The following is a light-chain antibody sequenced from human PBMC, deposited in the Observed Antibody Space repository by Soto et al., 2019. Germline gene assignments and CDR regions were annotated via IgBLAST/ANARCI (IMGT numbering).Light chain of an antibody. CDR1: SSDIGAYNY. CDR3: SSYTSSNTVV. V-gene: IGLV2-14*03. Sequence: QSALTQPASVSGSPGQSITISCTGTSSDIGAYNYVGWYQQHPGQAPKLMAYDVNNRPSGVSDPFSASKSGNTASLTIAWLQAEDEADYYCSSYTSSNTVVFGGGTKVTVL. J-gene: IGLJ3*02. CDR2: DVN.